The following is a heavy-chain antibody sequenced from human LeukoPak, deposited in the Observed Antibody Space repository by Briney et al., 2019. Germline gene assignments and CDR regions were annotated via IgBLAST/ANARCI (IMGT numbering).Heavy chain of an antibody. CDR3: ARVLGYSSGWPYYYYYGMDV. Sequence: GSLRLSCAASGFTVSSNYMSWVRQAPGKGLEWIGEINHSGSTNHNPSLKSRVTISVDTSKNQFSLKLSSVTAADTAVYYCARVLGYSSGWPYYYYYGMDVWGQGTTVTVSS. CDR2: INHSGST. V-gene: IGHV4-34*01. J-gene: IGHJ6*02. CDR1: GFTVSSNY. D-gene: IGHD6-19*01.